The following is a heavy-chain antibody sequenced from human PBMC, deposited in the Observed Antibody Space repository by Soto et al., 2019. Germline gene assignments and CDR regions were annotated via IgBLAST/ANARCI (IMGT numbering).Heavy chain of an antibody. CDR2: IDPSDSYT. Sequence: GESLKISCKGSGYSFTSYWISWVRQMPGKGLEWMGRIDPSDSYTNYSPSFQGHVTISADKSISTAYLQWSSLKASDTAMYYCARRPYNWNDRYYYGMDVWGQGTTVTVSS. D-gene: IGHD1-1*01. CDR3: ARRPYNWNDRYYYGMDV. J-gene: IGHJ6*02. V-gene: IGHV5-10-1*01. CDR1: GYSFTSYW.